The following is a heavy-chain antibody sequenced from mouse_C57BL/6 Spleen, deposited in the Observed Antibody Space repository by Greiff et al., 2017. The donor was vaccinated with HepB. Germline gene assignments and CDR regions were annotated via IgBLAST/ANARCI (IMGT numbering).Heavy chain of an antibody. Sequence: QVQLKESGPGLVQPSQSLSITCTVSGFSLTSYGVHWVRQSPGKGLEWLGVIWSGGSTDYKAAFISRLSISKDNSKSQVFFKMNSLQADDTAIYYCASLPTIVTTRAMDYWGQGTSVTVSS. D-gene: IGHD2-5*01. V-gene: IGHV2-2*01. CDR1: GFSLTSYG. CDR3: ASLPTIVTTRAMDY. CDR2: IWSGGST. J-gene: IGHJ4*01.